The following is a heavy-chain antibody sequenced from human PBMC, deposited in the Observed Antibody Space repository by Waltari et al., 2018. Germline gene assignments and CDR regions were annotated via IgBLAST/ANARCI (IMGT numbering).Heavy chain of an antibody. D-gene: IGHD1-7*01. V-gene: IGHV1-69*08. CDR2: IIPIVGTA. CDR1: GGTFSSYA. Sequence: QVQLVQSGAEVKKPGSSVKVSCKASGGTFSSYAISWVRQAPGQGLEWMGRIIPIVGTANYAQKFQGRVTITAEKSTSTAYMELSSLRSEDTAVYYCARGGNGITGTSLYAFDIWGQGTMVTVSS. J-gene: IGHJ3*02. CDR3: ARGGNGITGTSLYAFDI.